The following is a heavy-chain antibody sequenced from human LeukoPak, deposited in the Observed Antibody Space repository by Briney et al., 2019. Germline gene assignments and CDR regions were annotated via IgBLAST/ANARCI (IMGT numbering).Heavy chain of an antibody. J-gene: IGHJ6*02. D-gene: IGHD6-6*01. Sequence: SVKVSCKASAYSFTGYYMHWVRQAPGQGLEWMGRIIPILGIANYAQKFQGRVTITADKSTSTAYMELSSLRSEDTAVYYCARDPTYSSSSPYYYYYGMDVWGQGTTVTVSS. V-gene: IGHV1-69*04. CDR2: IIPILGIA. CDR1: AYSFTGYY. CDR3: ARDPTYSSSSPYYYYYGMDV.